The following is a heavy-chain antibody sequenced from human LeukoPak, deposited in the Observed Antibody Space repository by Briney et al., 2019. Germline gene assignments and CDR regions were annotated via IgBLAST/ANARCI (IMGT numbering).Heavy chain of an antibody. CDR2: ISAYNGNT. CDR3: ARDARYYYDSSGYMTEGYNWFDP. J-gene: IGHJ5*02. D-gene: IGHD3-22*01. Sequence: ASVKVSCKASGYTFTSYGISWVRQAPGQGLEWMGWISAYNGNTNYAQELQGRVTMTTDTSTSTAYMELRSLRSDDTAVYYCARDARYYYDSSGYMTEGYNWFDPWGQGTLVTVSS. V-gene: IGHV1-18*01. CDR1: GYTFTSYG.